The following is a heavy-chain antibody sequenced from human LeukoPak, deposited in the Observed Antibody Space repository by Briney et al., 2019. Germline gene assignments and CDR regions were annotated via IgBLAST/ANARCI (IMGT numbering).Heavy chain of an antibody. D-gene: IGHD1-26*01. Sequence: GGSLRLSCAASGFTFSSAWMHWVRQAPGTGLVWVSRITDDATTTHADSVRGRFTISRDNAKNILYLQMNSLRAEDTAVYYCVRDRVGPDYWGQGTLVTVSS. V-gene: IGHV3-74*03. CDR3: VRDRVGPDY. CDR1: GFTFSSAW. J-gene: IGHJ4*02. CDR2: ITDDATT.